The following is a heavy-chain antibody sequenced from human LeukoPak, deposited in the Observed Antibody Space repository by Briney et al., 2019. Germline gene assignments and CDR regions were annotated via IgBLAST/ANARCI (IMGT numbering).Heavy chain of an antibody. J-gene: IGHJ4*02. CDR1: GFTFSSYA. Sequence: GGSLRLSCAASGFTFSSYAMTWVRQAPGKGPEWVSTIRATAGTTYYEDSVKGRFTISRDNSKNTQWLQMNSLRVEDTAVYYCTKGGYTTYFDYWGQGTLVTVSS. CDR3: TKGGYTTYFDY. V-gene: IGHV3-23*01. CDR2: IRATAGTT. D-gene: IGHD6-13*01.